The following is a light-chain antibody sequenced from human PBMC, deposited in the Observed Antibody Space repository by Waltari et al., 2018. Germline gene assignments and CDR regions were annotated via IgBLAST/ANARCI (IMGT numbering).Light chain of an antibody. CDR3: QQYYPNPPGFT. V-gene: IGKV1-16*02. J-gene: IGKJ3*01. CDR2: AAS. CDR1: QGISNS. Sequence: DIQMTQSPSSLSASVGDRVTITCRASQGISNSLAWFQQKPGKAPKPLIYAASTLQSGVPSKFTGSGSGTDFTLTISSLQAEDVAVYYCQQYYPNPPGFTFGPGTKVDIK.